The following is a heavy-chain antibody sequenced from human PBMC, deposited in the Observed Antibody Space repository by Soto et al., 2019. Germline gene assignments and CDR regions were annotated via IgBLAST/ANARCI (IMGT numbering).Heavy chain of an antibody. V-gene: IGHV4-59*01. D-gene: IGHD3-10*01. CDR1: GGSISSYY. CDR2: IYYSGST. CDR3: ARAGRYFHWFDP. J-gene: IGHJ5*02. Sequence: PSETLSLTCTVSGGSISSYYWSWIRQPPGKGLEWIGYIYYSGSTNYNPSLKSRVTISVDTSKNQFSLKLSSVTAADTAVYYCARAGRYFHWFDPWGQGARVTVS.